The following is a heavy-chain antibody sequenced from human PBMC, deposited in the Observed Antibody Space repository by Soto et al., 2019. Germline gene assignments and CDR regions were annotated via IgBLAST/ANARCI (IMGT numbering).Heavy chain of an antibody. CDR1: GFTFSEFW. V-gene: IGHV3-7*05. CDR2: IKYDGGER. D-gene: IGHD6-13*01. J-gene: IGHJ4*02. CDR3: ARDGVAPGLYFDH. Sequence: VGSLRLSCAASGFTFSEFWMNWVRQAPGIGLEWVASIKYDGGERNYSDSVKGRFTISRDNTKNLVYLQMASLRAEDTAVYYCARDGVAPGLYFDHWGQGSPVTVSS.